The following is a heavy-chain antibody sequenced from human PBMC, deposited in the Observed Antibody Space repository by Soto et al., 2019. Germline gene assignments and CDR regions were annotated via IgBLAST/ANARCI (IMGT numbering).Heavy chain of an antibody. V-gene: IGHV4-59*01. J-gene: IGHJ5*02. Sequence: PSETLSLTCTVSGGSISHYYWSWIRQSPGKGLEWIGYAYYSGSTDYNPSFKSRVTMSVDTSKNQVSLKLNSVTTADTAVYYCARDRSTYGGGGTGEVKENWFDPWGPGTLVTVPQ. CDR1: GGSISHYY. CDR3: ARDRSTYGGGGTGEVKENWFDP. D-gene: IGHD2-8*01. CDR2: AYYSGST.